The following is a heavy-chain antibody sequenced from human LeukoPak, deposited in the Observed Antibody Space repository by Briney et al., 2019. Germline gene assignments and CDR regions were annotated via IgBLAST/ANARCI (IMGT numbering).Heavy chain of an antibody. D-gene: IGHD2-21*02. CDR1: GFTFSTYS. CDR2: ISSTSSYI. CDR3: ASRNQYCGGDCFWAFDI. V-gene: IGHV3-21*01. J-gene: IGHJ3*02. Sequence: GGSLRLSCAASGFTFSTYSMNWVRQAPGKGLEWVPSISSTSSYIYYADSVKGRFTISRDNAKNSLYLQMNSLRAEDTAVYYCASRNQYCGGDCFWAFDIWGQGTMVTVSS.